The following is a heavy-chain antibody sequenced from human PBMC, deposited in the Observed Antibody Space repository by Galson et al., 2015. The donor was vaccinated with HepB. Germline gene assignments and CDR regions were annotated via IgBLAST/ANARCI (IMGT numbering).Heavy chain of an antibody. J-gene: IGHJ6*03. CDR1: GGTFSSYA. CDR3: ARASIPYYYYYMDV. CDR2: IIPILGIA. V-gene: IGHV1-69*04. Sequence: SVKVSCKASGGTFSSYAISWVRQAPGQGLEWMGRIIPILGIANYAQKFQGRVTITADKSTSTAYMELSSLRSEDTAVYYCARASIPYYYYYMDVWGKGTTVTVSS.